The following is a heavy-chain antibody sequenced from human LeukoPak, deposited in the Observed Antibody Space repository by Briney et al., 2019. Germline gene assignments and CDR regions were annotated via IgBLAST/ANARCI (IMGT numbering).Heavy chain of an antibody. CDR1: GYTFTTYG. V-gene: IGHV1-18*01. CDR3: ARDSTRAMGATIVFFDY. J-gene: IGHJ4*02. CDR2: TSAYNGNT. D-gene: IGHD1-26*01. Sequence: GASVKVSCKASGYTFTTYGISWVRQAPVQGLEWMGWTSAYNGNTNYAQKFKRRVTMTTDTSTNTASMELRSLRSDDTAVYYCARDSTRAMGATIVFFDYWGRGTLVTVYS.